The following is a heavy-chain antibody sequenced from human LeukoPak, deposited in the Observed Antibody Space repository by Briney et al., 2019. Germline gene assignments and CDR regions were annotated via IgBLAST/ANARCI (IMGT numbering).Heavy chain of an antibody. CDR3: ARDAYAVADY. CDR2: ISGSGGST. D-gene: IGHD4-17*01. CDR1: GFTFSSYA. V-gene: IGHV3-23*01. Sequence: GGSLRLSCAASGFTFSSYAMSWVSQAPGKGREWVSAISGSGGSTYYADSVKGRFTVSRDNSKNTLYLQMNSLRAEDTAVYYWARDAYAVADYWGQGTLVTVSS. J-gene: IGHJ4*02.